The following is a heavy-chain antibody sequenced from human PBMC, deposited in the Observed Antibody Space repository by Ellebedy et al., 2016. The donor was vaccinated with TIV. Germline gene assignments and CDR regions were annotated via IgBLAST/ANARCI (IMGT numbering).Heavy chain of an antibody. V-gene: IGHV3-13*01. Sequence: PGGSLRLSCAASGFTFSSYDMHWVRQATGKGLEWVSAIGADDDTYYPDSVKGRFTISRENAKNSLYLQMNSLRAEDTAVYYCSRGIAAVMYWGQGTLVTVSS. CDR3: SRGIAAVMY. CDR1: GFTFSSYD. J-gene: IGHJ4*02. D-gene: IGHD6-13*01. CDR2: IGADDDT.